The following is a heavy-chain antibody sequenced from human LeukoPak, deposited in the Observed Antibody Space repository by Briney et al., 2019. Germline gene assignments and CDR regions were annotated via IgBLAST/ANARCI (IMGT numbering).Heavy chain of an antibody. D-gene: IGHD3-3*01. CDR3: ARGRSYYTDAPIDY. CDR2: IYSSGTT. V-gene: IGHV4-59*01. J-gene: IGHJ4*02. CDR1: GGSISGYY. Sequence: SETLSLTCTVSGGSISGYYWSWIRQPPGKGLEWIGYIYSSGTTNYNPSLKSQITISLDTSKNQFSLKLSSVTAADTAVYYCARGRSYYTDAPIDYWGRGTLVTVSS.